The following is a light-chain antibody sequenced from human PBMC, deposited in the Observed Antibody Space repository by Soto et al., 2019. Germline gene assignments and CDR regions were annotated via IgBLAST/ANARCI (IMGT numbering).Light chain of an antibody. J-gene: IGKJ2*01. CDR2: DDS. CDR3: QQYSSYSLYT. V-gene: IGKV1-5*01. Sequence: DIQMTQSPSTLSASVGDRVTITCLASQSISGWLAWFQQKPGKAPKLLIYDDSTLESGVPSRFSGSGSGTQFTLTISSLQPDDFATYFCQQYSSYSLYTFGQGTKLEI. CDR1: QSISGW.